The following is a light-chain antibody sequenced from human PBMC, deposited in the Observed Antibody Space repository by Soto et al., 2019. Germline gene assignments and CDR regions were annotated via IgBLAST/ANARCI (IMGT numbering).Light chain of an antibody. CDR3: QQDNNWPWT. CDR2: DTS. Sequence: DIMQTQSPATLSANPGERATLSCRASQSVSIRLAWYQQRPGQGPRLLIYDTSIRATDIPARFSGSGSGTEFTLTISSLQSVDFAVYSCQQDNNWPWTFGQGTKLDIK. J-gene: IGKJ1*01. V-gene: IGKV3-15*01. CDR1: QSVSIR.